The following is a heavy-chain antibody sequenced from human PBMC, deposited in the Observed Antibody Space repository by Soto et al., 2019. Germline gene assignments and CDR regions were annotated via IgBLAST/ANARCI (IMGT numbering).Heavy chain of an antibody. D-gene: IGHD3-10*01. Sequence: GGSLRLSCAASGFTFSSYAMSWVRQAPGKGLEWVSAISGSGGSTYYADSVKGRFTISRDNSKNTLYLQMNSLRAEDTAVYYCAKSLLYYYGSGTSEWFDPWGQGTLVTVSS. J-gene: IGHJ5*02. CDR1: GFTFSSYA. V-gene: IGHV3-23*01. CDR3: AKSLLYYYGSGTSEWFDP. CDR2: ISGSGGST.